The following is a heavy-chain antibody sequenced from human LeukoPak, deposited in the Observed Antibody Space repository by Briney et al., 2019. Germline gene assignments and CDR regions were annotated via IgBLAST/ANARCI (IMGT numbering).Heavy chain of an antibody. D-gene: IGHD4-11*01. CDR2: INPNSGGT. V-gene: IGHV1-2*02. J-gene: IGHJ5*02. CDR3: ARDLPYSNYRPPGHQPNWFDP. Sequence: ASVKVSCKASGYTFTGYYMHWVRQAPGQGLEWMGWINPNSGGTNYAQKFQGRVTMTRDTSISTAYMELSRLRSDDTAVYYCARDLPYSNYRPPGHQPNWFDPWGQGTLVTVS. CDR1: GYTFTGYY.